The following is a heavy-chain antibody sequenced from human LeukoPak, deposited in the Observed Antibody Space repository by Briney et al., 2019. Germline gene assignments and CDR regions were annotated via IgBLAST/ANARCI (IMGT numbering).Heavy chain of an antibody. V-gene: IGHV4-34*01. CDR2: INHSGST. D-gene: IGHD2-2*01. J-gene: IGHJ6*02. CDR3: ARGDSDIVVVPAAMDYYGMDV. Sequence: SETLSLTCAVYGGSFRGYYWSWIRQPPGKGLEWIGEINHSGSTNYNPSLKSRVTISVDTSKNQFSLKLSSVTAADTAVYYCARGDSDIVVVPAAMDYYGMDVWGQGTTVTVSS. CDR1: GGSFRGYY.